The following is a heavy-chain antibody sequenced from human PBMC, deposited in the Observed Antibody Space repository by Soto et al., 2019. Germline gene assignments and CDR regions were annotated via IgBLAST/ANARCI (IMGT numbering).Heavy chain of an antibody. V-gene: IGHV3-21*01. J-gene: IGHJ6*02. Sequence: GGSLRLSCAASGFDFSSNAMRWVRQAPGKGLEWVSSITASSSSTDYADSVKGRFTISRDNAKNSLYLQMNSLRAEDTAVYYCARVRYCSSTSCFPGHGMDVWGQGTTVTVSS. CDR3: ARVRYCSSTSCFPGHGMDV. CDR2: ITASSSST. D-gene: IGHD2-2*01. CDR1: GFDFSSNA.